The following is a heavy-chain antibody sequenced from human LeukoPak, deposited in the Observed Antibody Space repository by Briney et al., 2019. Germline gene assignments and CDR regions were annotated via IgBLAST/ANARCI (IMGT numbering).Heavy chain of an antibody. V-gene: IGHV3-21*01. D-gene: IGHD6-19*01. CDR3: ARDDSIAVAGTGSMDV. Sequence: PGGSLRLSCAASGFTFSSYSMNWVRQAPGKGLEWVSSISSSSYIYYADSVKGRFTISRDNAKNSLYLQMNSLRAEDTAVYYCARDDSIAVAGTGSMDVWGQGTTVTVSS. CDR1: GFTFSSYS. CDR2: ISSSSYI. J-gene: IGHJ6*02.